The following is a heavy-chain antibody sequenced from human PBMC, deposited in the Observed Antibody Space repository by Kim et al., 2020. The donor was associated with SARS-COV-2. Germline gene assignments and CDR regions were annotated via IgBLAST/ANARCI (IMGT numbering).Heavy chain of an antibody. Sequence: DSVKGRFPISRDNSKNTLYLQMNSLRAEDTAVYYCAKDRVVAATGDAFDIWGQGTMVTVSS. D-gene: IGHD2-15*01. J-gene: IGHJ3*02. CDR3: AKDRVVAATGDAFDI. V-gene: IGHV3-23*01.